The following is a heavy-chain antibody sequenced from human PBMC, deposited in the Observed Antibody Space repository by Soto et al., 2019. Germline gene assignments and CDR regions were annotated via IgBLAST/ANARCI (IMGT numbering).Heavy chain of an antibody. CDR3: ARDAITFGGVIAPLNY. Sequence: ASVKVSCKASGYTFTSYGISWVRQAPGQGLEWMGWNSAYNGNTNYAQKLQGRVTMTTDTSTSTAYMELRSLRSDDTAVYYCARDAITFGGVIAPLNYWGQGTLVTVSS. CDR1: GYTFTSYG. CDR2: NSAYNGNT. D-gene: IGHD3-16*01. V-gene: IGHV1-18*04. J-gene: IGHJ4*02.